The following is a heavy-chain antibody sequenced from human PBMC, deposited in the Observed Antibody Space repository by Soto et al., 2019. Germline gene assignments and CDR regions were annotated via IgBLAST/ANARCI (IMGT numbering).Heavy chain of an antibody. CDR3: ARGEGYYDSSGLEYYHGMDV. J-gene: IGHJ6*02. CDR1: GGTFRSHA. Sequence: QVQLEQSGAEVKKPGSSVKVSRKASGGTFRSHAIAWVRQAPGQGLEWMGDFIPIFGTSNYAKKFQGRISITADESRTTAYMELSTVTDEDTATYYCARGEGYYDSSGLEYYHGMDVWGQGTTLTVSS. V-gene: IGHV1-69*01. D-gene: IGHD3-22*01. CDR2: FIPIFGTS.